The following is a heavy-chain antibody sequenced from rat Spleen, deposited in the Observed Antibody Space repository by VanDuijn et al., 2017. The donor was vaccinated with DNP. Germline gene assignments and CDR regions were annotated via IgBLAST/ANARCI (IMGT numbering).Heavy chain of an antibody. CDR1: GFTFSDYY. CDR3: ARHPQRTGYNYGGSDY. V-gene: IGHV5-22*01. J-gene: IGHJ2*01. CDR2: ISYEGSST. Sequence: EVQLVESGGGLVQPGRSMKLSCAASGFTFSDYYMAWVRQAPKKGLEWVASISYEGSSTYYGDSVKGRFPISRDNAKSTLYLQRNSLRSEETATYYCARHPQRTGYNYGGSDYWGQGGMVTVSS. D-gene: IGHD1-11*01.